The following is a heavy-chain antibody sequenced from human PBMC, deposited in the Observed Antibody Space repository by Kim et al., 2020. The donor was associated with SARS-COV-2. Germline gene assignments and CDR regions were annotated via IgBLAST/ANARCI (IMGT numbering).Heavy chain of an antibody. J-gene: IGHJ6*02. D-gene: IGHD5-12*01. CDR1: GYSFTSYW. Sequence: GESLKISCKGSGYSFTSYWIGWVRQMPGKGLEWMGIIYPGDSDTRYSPSFQGQVTISADKSISTAYLQWSSLKASDTAMYYCARHGSVSSYDPVVPYYGMDVWGQGTTVTVSS. CDR3: ARHGSVSSYDPVVPYYGMDV. V-gene: IGHV5-51*01. CDR2: IYPGDSDT.